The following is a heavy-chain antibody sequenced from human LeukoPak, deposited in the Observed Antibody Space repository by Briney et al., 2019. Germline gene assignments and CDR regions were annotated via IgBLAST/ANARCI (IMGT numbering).Heavy chain of an antibody. D-gene: IGHD5-12*01. CDR1: GYSFTSYW. CDR2: IYPGDSDT. V-gene: IGHV5-51*01. CDR3: ARLLSPVATITVGWFDP. Sequence: GESLKISCKGSGYSFTSYWIGWVRQMPGKGLEWMGIIYPGDSDTRYSPSFQGQVTISADKSISTAYLQWSSLKASDTAIYYCARLLSPVATITVGWFDPWGQGTLVTVSS. J-gene: IGHJ5*02.